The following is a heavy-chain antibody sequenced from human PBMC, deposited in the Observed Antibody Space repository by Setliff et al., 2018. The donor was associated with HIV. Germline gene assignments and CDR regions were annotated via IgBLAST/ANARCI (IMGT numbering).Heavy chain of an antibody. CDR2: INHGGDT. Sequence: SETLSLTCAVYGQSISGYYWSWIRQTPGKGLEWIGEINHGGDTNYNPSLKSRVTISVGSSYNHFSLTLSFVTAATTGVYYCAAFFVTPLMPQDFWGQGTLVTVSS. CDR3: AAFFVTPLMPQDF. CDR1: GQSISGYY. V-gene: IGHV4-34*01. D-gene: IGHD4-17*01. J-gene: IGHJ4*02.